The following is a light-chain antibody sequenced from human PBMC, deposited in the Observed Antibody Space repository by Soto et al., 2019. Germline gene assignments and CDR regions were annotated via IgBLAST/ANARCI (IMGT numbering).Light chain of an antibody. CDR3: QQLNTYPPYT. CDR1: QGISGY. CDR2: AAS. V-gene: IGKV1-9*01. J-gene: IGKJ2*01. Sequence: IQLTQSPSSLSASVGDRVTITCRASQGISGYLAWYQQKPVKAPKLLIYAASNLQSGVPSRFSGSGSGTDFTLTISSLQPEDFATYYCQQLNTYPPYTFGQGTKLEIK.